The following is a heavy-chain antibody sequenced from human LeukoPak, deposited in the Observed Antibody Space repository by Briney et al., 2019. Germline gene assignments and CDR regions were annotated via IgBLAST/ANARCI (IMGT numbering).Heavy chain of an antibody. V-gene: IGHV3-48*01. J-gene: IGHJ5*02. D-gene: IGHD3-3*01. CDR1: GFAFSSYS. Sequence: GGSLRLSCAASGFAFSSYSMNWVRQAPGKGLEWVSYISSSSSTIYYADSVKGRFTISRDNAKNSLYLQMNSLRAEDTAVYYCARDYRITIFGGLNWFDPWGQGTLVTVSS. CDR3: ARDYRITIFGGLNWFDP. CDR2: ISSSSSTI.